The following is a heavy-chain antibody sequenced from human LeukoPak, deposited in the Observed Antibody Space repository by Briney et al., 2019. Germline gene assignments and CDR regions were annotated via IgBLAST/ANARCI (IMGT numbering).Heavy chain of an antibody. V-gene: IGHV3-30*18. Sequence: GGSLRLSCAASGFTFSSYGMHWVRQAPGKGLEWVAVISYDGSNKYYADSVKGRFTISRDNSKNTLYLQMNSLRAEDTAVYYCAKDAQDIVVVPAAIEFSLGYPYYYGMDVWGKGTTVTVSS. CDR1: GFTFSSYG. CDR3: AKDAQDIVVVPAAIEFSLGYPYYYGMDV. J-gene: IGHJ6*04. CDR2: ISYDGSNK. D-gene: IGHD2-2*01.